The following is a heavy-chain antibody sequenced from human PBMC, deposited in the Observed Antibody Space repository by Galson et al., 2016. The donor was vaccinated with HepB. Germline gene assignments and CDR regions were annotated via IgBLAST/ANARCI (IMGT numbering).Heavy chain of an antibody. CDR3: ARDPPYYDILTDEGYFDL. J-gene: IGHJ2*01. V-gene: IGHV3-74*01. CDR2: INSDGRST. D-gene: IGHD3-9*01. CDR1: GFTFSSYW. Sequence: SLRLSCAASGFTFSSYWMHWVRQAPGKGLVWVSRINSDGRSTSYADSVKGRFTISRDNAKNTLYLQMNSLRAEDTAVYYCARDPPYYDILTDEGYFDLWDRGTLVTVSS.